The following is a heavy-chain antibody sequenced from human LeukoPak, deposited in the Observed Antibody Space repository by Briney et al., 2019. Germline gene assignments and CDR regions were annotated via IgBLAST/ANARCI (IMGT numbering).Heavy chain of an antibody. CDR1: GFTFSSYS. V-gene: IGHV3-21*01. J-gene: IGHJ3*02. CDR3: ARDRYSSGWYNAFDI. CDR2: ISSSSSYI. D-gene: IGHD6-19*01. Sequence: GGSLRLSCAASGFTFSSYSMNWVRQAPGKGLEWVSSISSSSSYIYYADSVKGRFTISRDNAKNSLYPQMNSLRAEDTAVYYCARDRYSSGWYNAFDIWGQGTMVTVSS.